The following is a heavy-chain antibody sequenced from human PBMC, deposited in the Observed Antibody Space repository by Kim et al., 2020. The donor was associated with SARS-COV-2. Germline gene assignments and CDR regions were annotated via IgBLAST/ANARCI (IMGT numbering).Heavy chain of an antibody. V-gene: IGHV1-3*01. CDR2: AGKGNT. Sequence: AGKGNTKYSQKFQGRVTITRDTSASTAYVELSSLRSEDTAVYYCARGEDVWGQGTTVTVSS. J-gene: IGHJ6*02. CDR3: ARGEDV.